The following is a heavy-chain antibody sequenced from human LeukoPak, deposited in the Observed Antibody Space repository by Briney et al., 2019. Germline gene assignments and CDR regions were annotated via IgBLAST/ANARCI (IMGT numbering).Heavy chain of an antibody. J-gene: IGHJ5*02. CDR1: GLTVSNHW. V-gene: IGHV3-7*03. D-gene: IGHD5-18*01. Sequence: GGSLRLSCVASGLTVSNHWMSWVRQAPGKGLEWVANIREERGQEYYVDSVKGRFTMFKNSAKNSLYLQMNTLRVEDTAMYYCASLDTAKQPLANHWGQGTLVTVSS. CDR2: IREERGQE. CDR3: ASLDTAKQPLANH.